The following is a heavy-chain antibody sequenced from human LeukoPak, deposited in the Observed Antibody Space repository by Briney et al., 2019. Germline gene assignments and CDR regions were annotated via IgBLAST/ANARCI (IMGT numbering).Heavy chain of an antibody. CDR2: ISINGDST. CDR1: GFTFSDYY. D-gene: IGHD5-18*01. Sequence: GGSLRLSCAASGFTFSDYYMSWIRQAPGKGLEWVSAISINGDSTYYADSVKGRFTISRDNSKNTLYLQMNSLRVEDTAVYYCAKVRRGYIHGSLDYWGQGTRVTVTS. J-gene: IGHJ4*02. V-gene: IGHV3-23*01. CDR3: AKVRRGYIHGSLDY.